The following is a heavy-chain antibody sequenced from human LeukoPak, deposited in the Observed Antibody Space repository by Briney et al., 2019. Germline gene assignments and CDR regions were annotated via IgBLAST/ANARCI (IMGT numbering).Heavy chain of an antibody. D-gene: IGHD2-2*01. CDR1: GGSFSGYY. J-gene: IGHJ3*02. Sequence: SETLSLTCAVYGGSFSGYYWSWIRQPPGKGLEWIGEINHSGSTNYNPSLKSRVTISVDTSKNQFSLKLSSVTAADTAVYYCARHPPKRGYCSSTSCSNAFDIWGQGTMVTVSS. CDR3: ARHPPKRGYCSSTSCSNAFDI. V-gene: IGHV4-34*01. CDR2: INHSGST.